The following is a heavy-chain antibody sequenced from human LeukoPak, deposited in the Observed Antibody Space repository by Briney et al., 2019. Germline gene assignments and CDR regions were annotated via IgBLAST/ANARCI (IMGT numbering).Heavy chain of an antibody. V-gene: IGHV1-69*05. J-gene: IGHJ4*02. Sequence: ASVKVSCKASGGTFSSYAISWVRQAPGQGLEWMGGIIPIFGTANYAQEFQGRVTITTDESTSTAYMGLSSLRSEDTAVYYCARGPPGDGYYFDYWGQGTLVTVSS. CDR1: GGTFSSYA. CDR3: ARGPPGDGYYFDY. D-gene: IGHD7-27*01. CDR2: IIPIFGTA.